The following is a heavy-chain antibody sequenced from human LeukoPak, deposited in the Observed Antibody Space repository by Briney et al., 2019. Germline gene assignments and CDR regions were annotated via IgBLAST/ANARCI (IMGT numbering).Heavy chain of an antibody. CDR2: INNSGST. J-gene: IGHJ4*02. CDR1: GGSFSDYY. Sequence: SETLSLTCAVYGGSFSDYYWAWIRQSPGEGLEWIGEINNSGSTKYNPSLKSRVSISADTSKNQFSLKLSSVTAADTAVYYCARCGGYDYLDDYWGQGTLSPSPQ. D-gene: IGHD5-12*01. CDR3: ARCGGYDYLDDY. V-gene: IGHV4-34*01.